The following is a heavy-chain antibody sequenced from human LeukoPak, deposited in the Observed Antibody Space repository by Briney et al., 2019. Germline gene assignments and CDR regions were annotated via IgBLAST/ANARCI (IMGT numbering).Heavy chain of an antibody. CDR2: ISGSGGST. V-gene: IGHV3-23*01. D-gene: IGHD3-22*01. Sequence: GGSLRLSCAASGFTFSNCAMSWVRQAPGKGLEWVSAISGSGGSTYYADSVKGRFTISRDNSKNTLYLQMNSLRAEDTAVYYCASSPPEYYYDSSGYYDYWGQGTLVTVSS. J-gene: IGHJ4*02. CDR1: GFTFSNCA. CDR3: ASSPPEYYYDSSGYYDY.